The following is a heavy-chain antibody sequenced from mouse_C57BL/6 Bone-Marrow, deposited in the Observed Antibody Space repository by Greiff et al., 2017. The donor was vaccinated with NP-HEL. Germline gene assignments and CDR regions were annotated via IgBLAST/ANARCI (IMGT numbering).Heavy chain of an antibody. V-gene: IGHV7-3*01. CDR2: IRNKANGYTT. CDR3: ARRVYYYGSSYWYFDV. CDR1: GFTFTDYY. D-gene: IGHD1-1*01. J-gene: IGHJ1*03. Sequence: EVKLMESGGGLVQPGGSLSLSCAASGFTFTDYYMSWVRQPPGKALEWLGFIRNKANGYTTEYSASVKGRFTISRDNSQSILYLQMNALRAEDSATYYCARRVYYYGSSYWYFDVWGTGTTVTVSS.